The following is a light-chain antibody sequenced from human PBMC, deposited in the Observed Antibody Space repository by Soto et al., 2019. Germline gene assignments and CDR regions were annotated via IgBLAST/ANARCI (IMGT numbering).Light chain of an antibody. Sequence: QSVLTQPASVSGSPGQSITISCTGTSSDVGGHNYVSWYQQHPGKAPKVLIYEVSDRPSGVSNRFSGSKSGNTASLTISGLQAEDEADYYCSSYTSSSTWVFGGGTKVTVL. CDR2: EVS. CDR1: SSDVGGHNY. V-gene: IGLV2-14*03. J-gene: IGLJ3*02. CDR3: SSYTSSSTWV.